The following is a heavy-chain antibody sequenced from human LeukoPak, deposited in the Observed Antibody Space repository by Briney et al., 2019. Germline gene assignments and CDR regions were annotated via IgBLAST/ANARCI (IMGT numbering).Heavy chain of an antibody. CDR1: GFTFRNHG. J-gene: IGHJ4*02. D-gene: IGHD6-13*01. CDR3: ARDIAARRLDY. CDR2: IWYDGSDK. Sequence: GGSLRLSCAASGFTFRNHGMHWVRQAPGKGLEWVAVIWYDGSDKYYADSVKGRFTISRDNSKSTLGLLMNSLRAEDTAVYYCARDIAARRLDYWGQGTLVTVSS. V-gene: IGHV3-33*01.